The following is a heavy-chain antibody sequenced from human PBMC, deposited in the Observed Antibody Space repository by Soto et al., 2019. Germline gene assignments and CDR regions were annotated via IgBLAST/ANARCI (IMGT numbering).Heavy chain of an antibody. CDR2: MNPNSGNT. J-gene: IGHJ5*02. D-gene: IGHD1-20*01. CDR1: GYSFSDYD. CDR3: SRDNRYNWNDDAWFDP. Sequence: QVQLVQSGAEVKKPGASVKVSCKASGYSFSDYDINWVRQATGQGPEWMGWMNPNSGNTGYAQKFQGRVTMTRNTSIHTAYMELSSLGSEDTAVYYCSRDNRYNWNDDAWFDPWGQGTLVTVSS. V-gene: IGHV1-8*01.